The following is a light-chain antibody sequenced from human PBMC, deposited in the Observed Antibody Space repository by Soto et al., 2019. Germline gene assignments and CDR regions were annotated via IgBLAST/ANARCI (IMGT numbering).Light chain of an antibody. V-gene: IGKV4-1*01. J-gene: IGKJ3*01. CDR2: WAS. Sequence: DIVMTQSPDSLAVSLGERATINCKSSQSVLYTSNNKNYLAWYQQKPGQPPKLLLYWASTREFGVPNRFSGSGSGTDFSLTISSLQAEDVAFYYCQQYYATPFTFGPGTKVDI. CDR3: QQYYATPFT. CDR1: QSVLYTSNNKNY.